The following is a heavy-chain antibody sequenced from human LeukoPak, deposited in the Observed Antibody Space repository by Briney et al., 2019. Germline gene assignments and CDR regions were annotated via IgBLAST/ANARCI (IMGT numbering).Heavy chain of an antibody. D-gene: IGHD4-17*01. Sequence: GGSLRLSCAASGFTVSSNYMSWVRQAPGKGLEWVSVIYSGGSTYYAESVKGRFTISRDNSKNTLYLQMNSLRAEDTAVYYCARDKYLDYGDYVGAFDIWGQGAMVTVSS. CDR3: ARDKYLDYGDYVGAFDI. J-gene: IGHJ3*02. CDR1: GFTVSSNY. CDR2: IYSGGST. V-gene: IGHV3-53*01.